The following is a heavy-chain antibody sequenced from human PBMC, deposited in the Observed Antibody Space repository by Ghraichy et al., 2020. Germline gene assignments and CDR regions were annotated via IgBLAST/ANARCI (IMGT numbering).Heavy chain of an antibody. V-gene: IGHV4-34*01. CDR2: INHSGST. D-gene: IGHD3-22*01. CDR1: GGSFSGYY. CDR3: ARVSTMIGEFDY. J-gene: IGHJ4*02. Sequence: SQTLSLTCAVYGGSFSGYYWSWIRQPPGKGLEWIGEINHSGSTNYNPSLKSRVTISVDTSKNQFSLKLSSVTAADTAVYYCARVSTMIGEFDYWGQGTLVTVSS.